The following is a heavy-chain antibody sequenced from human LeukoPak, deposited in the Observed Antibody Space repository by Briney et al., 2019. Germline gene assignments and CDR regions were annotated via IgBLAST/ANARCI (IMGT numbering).Heavy chain of an antibody. CDR2: IYHSGST. D-gene: IGHD3-10*01. J-gene: IGHJ6*03. CDR3: ARAVPTFYYGSGYMDV. Sequence: SETLSLTCTVSGGSLSSGTYYWGWIRQPPGTGLEWLGCIYHSGSTYYNPSLKSRVTISVDTSKNQFSLKLSSVTAADTAVYYCARAVPTFYYGSGYMDVWGKGTTVTVSS. CDR1: GGSLSSGTYY. V-gene: IGHV4-39*07.